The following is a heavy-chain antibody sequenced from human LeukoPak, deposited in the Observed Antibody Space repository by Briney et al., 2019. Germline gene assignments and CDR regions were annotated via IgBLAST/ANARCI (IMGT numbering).Heavy chain of an antibody. CDR1: GGSISSYY. CDR2: IYYSGST. Sequence: PSETLSLTCTVSGGSISSYYWSWIRQPPGKGLEWIGYIYYSGSTNYNPSLKSRVTISVDTSKNQFSLRLSSVTAADTAVYYCARERGYYGSGRSFLWFDPWGQGTLVTVSS. J-gene: IGHJ5*02. D-gene: IGHD3-10*01. V-gene: IGHV4-59*12. CDR3: ARERGYYGSGRSFLWFDP.